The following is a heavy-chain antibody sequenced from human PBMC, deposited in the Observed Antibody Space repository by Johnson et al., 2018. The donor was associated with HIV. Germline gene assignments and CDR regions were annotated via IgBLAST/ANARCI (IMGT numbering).Heavy chain of an antibody. CDR3: AKNRGMATIRGAFDI. J-gene: IGHJ3*02. V-gene: IGHV3-23*04. Sequence: VQLVESGGGLIQPGGSLRLSCEASGFTFSSYAMNWVRQAPGKGLEWVSAISGSGGSTYYADSVKGRFTISRDNSKNTLYLQMNSLRAEDTAVYYCAKNRGMATIRGAFDIWGQGTMVTVSS. CDR1: GFTFSSYA. D-gene: IGHD5-24*01. CDR2: ISGSGGST.